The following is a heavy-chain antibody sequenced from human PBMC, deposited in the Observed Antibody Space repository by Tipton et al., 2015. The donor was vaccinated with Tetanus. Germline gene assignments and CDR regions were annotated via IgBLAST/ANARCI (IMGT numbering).Heavy chain of an antibody. CDR2: ISYDGSNK. Sequence: SLRLSCAASGFTFSSYGMHWVRQAPGKGLEWVAVISYDGSNKYYADSVKGRFTISRGNPKNTLYLQMNSLRAEDTAVYYCVRAYYDILTGHYRRNAFDIWGQGTMVTVSS. CDR1: GFTFSSYG. D-gene: IGHD3-9*01. CDR3: VRAYYDILTGHYRRNAFDI. J-gene: IGHJ3*02. V-gene: IGHV3-30*03.